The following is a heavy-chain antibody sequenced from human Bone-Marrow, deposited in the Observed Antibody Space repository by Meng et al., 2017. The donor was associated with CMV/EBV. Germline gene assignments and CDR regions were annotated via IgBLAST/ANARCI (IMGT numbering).Heavy chain of an antibody. CDR1: GGSISSSNW. CDR2: IYHSGST. J-gene: IGHJ6*02. Sequence: SEPLSLTCAVSGGSISSSNWWSWVRQPPGKGLEWIGEIYHSGSTNYNPSLKSRVTISVDKSKNQFSLKLRSVTAADTAVYYCATYDFWSGSYGMDVWGQGTTVTVSS. V-gene: IGHV4-4*02. D-gene: IGHD3-3*01. CDR3: ATYDFWSGSYGMDV.